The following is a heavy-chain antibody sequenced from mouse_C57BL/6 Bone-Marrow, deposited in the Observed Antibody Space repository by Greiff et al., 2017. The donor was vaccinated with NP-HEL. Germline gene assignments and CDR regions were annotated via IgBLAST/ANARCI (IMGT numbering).Heavy chain of an antibody. CDR3: ARDYYGNSWFAY. D-gene: IGHD2-1*01. Sequence: VQLQQPGAELVKPGASVKMSCKASGYTFTSYWITWVKQRPGQGLEWIGDIYPGSGSTNYNEKFKSKATLTVDTSSSTAYMQLSSLTSEDSAVYFCARDYYGNSWFAYWGQGTLVTVSA. CDR2: IYPGSGST. J-gene: IGHJ3*01. V-gene: IGHV1-55*01. CDR1: GYTFTSYW.